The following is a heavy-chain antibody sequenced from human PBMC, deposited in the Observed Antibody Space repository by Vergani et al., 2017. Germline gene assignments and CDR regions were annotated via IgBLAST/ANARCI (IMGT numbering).Heavy chain of an antibody. CDR1: GYTFTSYY. CDR2: INPNTGRA. CDR3: ARGGGGYSEGYSNIDF. J-gene: IGHJ4*02. V-gene: IGHV1-46*03. Sequence: QEQLVQSGAEVKKPGASVKVSCKTSGYTFTSYYIHWVRQAPGQGLEWVEWMGTINPNTGRAAFAQKFQGRVTMTSDTSTRTVYMDLTSLTSEDTAVYYWARGGGGYSEGYSNIDFGGQGTLVTVSS. D-gene: IGHD5-18*01.